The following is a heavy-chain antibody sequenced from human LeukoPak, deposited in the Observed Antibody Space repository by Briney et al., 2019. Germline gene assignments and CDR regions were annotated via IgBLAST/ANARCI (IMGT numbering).Heavy chain of an antibody. CDR2: IYTSGST. V-gene: IGHV4-4*07. J-gene: IGHJ5*02. Sequence: SETQSLTCTVSGGSISSYYWSWIRQPAGKGLEWIGRIYTSGSTNYNPSLKSRVTMSVDTSKNQFSLKLSSVTAADTAVYYCARDREVVPAASVGWFDPWGQGTLVTVSS. CDR3: ARDREVVPAASVGWFDP. CDR1: GGSISSYY. D-gene: IGHD2-2*01.